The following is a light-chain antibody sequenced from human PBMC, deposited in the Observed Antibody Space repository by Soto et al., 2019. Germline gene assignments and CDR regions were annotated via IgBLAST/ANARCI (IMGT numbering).Light chain of an antibody. CDR1: QSVNSNY. V-gene: IGKV3-20*01. CDR3: QQYGSAPYT. J-gene: IGKJ2*01. CDR2: GAS. Sequence: EIVLTQSPGTLSLSPGERGTLSCRASQSVNSNYLAWYQQKPGQAPRLLIFGASNRATGIPDRFSGSGSGTDFTLTISRLEPEDFAVYYCQQYGSAPYTFGQRTKLEIK.